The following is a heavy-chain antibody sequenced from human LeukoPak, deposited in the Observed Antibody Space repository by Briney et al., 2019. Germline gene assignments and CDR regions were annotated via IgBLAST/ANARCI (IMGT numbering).Heavy chain of an antibody. J-gene: IGHJ4*02. CDR2: INPSGGST. CDR3: ARDLTLGYCSSTSCSQTGDY. V-gene: IGHV1-46*01. CDR1: GYTFTSYY. D-gene: IGHD2-2*01. Sequence: GASVKVSCKASGYTFTSYYMHWVRQAPGQGLEWMGIINPSGGSTSYAQKFQGRVTMTRDTSTSTVYMELSSLRSEDTAVYYCARDLTLGYCSSTSCSQTGDYWGQGTLVTVSS.